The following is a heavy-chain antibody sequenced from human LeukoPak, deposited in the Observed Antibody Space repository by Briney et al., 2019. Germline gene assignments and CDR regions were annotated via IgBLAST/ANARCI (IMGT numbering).Heavy chain of an antibody. Sequence: PSETLSLTCAVYGGSFSGYYWSWIRQPPGKGLEWIGEINHSGSTNYNPSLKSRVTISVDTSKNQFSLKLSSVTAADTAVYYCARGHGGYNYHWGQGTLVTVSS. CDR1: GGSFSGYY. J-gene: IGHJ4*02. D-gene: IGHD5-24*01. V-gene: IGHV4-34*01. CDR2: INHSGST. CDR3: ARGHGGYNYH.